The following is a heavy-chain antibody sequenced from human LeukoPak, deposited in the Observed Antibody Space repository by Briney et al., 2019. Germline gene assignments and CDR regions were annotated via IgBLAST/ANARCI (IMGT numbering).Heavy chain of an antibody. CDR3: AKRDVVIRVILVGFHKEAYYFDS. CDR2: LSDSGGRT. J-gene: IGHJ4*02. D-gene: IGHD3-22*01. CDR1: GISLSNYG. Sequence: PGGSLRLSCAVSGISLSNYGMSWVRQAPGKGLEWVAGLSDSGGRTNYADSVKGRFTISRDNSKNTLYLQMNSLRVEDTAVYFCAKRDVVIRVILVGFHKEAYYFDSWGQGALVTVSS. V-gene: IGHV3-23*01.